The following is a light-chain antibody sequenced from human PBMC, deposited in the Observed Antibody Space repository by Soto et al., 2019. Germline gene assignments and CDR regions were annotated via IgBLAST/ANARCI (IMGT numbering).Light chain of an antibody. CDR2: GAS. J-gene: IGKJ5*01. V-gene: IGKV3-20*01. CDR3: QQYGDSPIT. Sequence: EIVLTQSPATLSLSPGERATLSCRASQSVSSNYLAWYQQKPGQAPRLLIYGASTRATGIPARFSGSGSGTEFTLTISSLQSEDFALYYCQQYGDSPITFGQGTRLEIK. CDR1: QSVSSNY.